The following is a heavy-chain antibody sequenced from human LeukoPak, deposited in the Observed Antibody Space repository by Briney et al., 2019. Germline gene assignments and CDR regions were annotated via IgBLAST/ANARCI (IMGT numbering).Heavy chain of an antibody. J-gene: IGHJ4*02. V-gene: IGHV4-31*03. CDR2: IYYSGST. Sequence: SQTLSLTCTVSGGSISSGGYYWSWIRQHPGKGLGWIGYIYYSGSTYYNPSLKSRVTISVDTSKNQFSLKLSSVTAADTAVYYCARDADHDYIDYWGQGTLVTVSS. CDR1: GGSISSGGYY. CDR3: ARDADHDYIDY.